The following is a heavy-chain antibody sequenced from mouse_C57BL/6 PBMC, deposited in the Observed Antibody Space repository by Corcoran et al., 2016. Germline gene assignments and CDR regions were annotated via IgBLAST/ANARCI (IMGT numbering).Heavy chain of an antibody. Sequence: EVQLQQSGPELVKPGASVKISCKASGYTFTDYYMNWVKQSHGKSLEWIGDINPNNGGTSYNQKFKGKATLTVDKSSSTAYMELRSLTSEDAAVYYWSIRGYSNYAYFDYWGQGTTLTVSS. D-gene: IGHD2-5*01. CDR3: SIRGYSNYAYFDY. CDR1: GYTFTDYY. V-gene: IGHV1-26*01. CDR2: INPNNGGT. J-gene: IGHJ2*01.